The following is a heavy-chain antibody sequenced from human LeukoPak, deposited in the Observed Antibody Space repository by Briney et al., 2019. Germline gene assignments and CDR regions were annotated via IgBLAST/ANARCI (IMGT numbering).Heavy chain of an antibody. D-gene: IGHD3-9*01. V-gene: IGHV1-69*04. CDR2: IIPILTT. Sequence: ASVKVSCKASGATFNTDAINWVRQAPGQGLQWMGRIIPILTTTYAPLFEDRLTITADKTTNTAYMELRSLTSDDTATYFCVRQPTSFDWFRDWGQGTLVTVSS. CDR1: GATFNTDA. CDR3: VRQPTSFDWFRD. J-gene: IGHJ4*02.